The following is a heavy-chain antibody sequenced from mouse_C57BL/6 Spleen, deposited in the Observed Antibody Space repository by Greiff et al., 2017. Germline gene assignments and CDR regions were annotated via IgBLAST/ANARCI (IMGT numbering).Heavy chain of an antibody. Sequence: VQLKQSGPGLAKPSQTLSLTCSVTGYSITRAYWNWIRKFPGNKLEYMGYISYSGSTYYNPSLKSRISITRDTSKNQYYLQLNSVTTEDTATYYCARSDYGSSYDYAMDYWGQGTSVTVSS. J-gene: IGHJ4*01. V-gene: IGHV3-8*01. CDR2: ISYSGST. CDR1: GYSITRAY. D-gene: IGHD1-1*01. CDR3: ARSDYGSSYDYAMDY.